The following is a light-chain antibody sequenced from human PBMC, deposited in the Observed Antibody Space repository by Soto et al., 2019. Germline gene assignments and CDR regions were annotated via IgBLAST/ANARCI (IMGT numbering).Light chain of an antibody. J-gene: IGKJ1*01. V-gene: IGKV1-5*01. CDR3: QQYNSYPWT. CDR2: DAS. Sequence: DIQMTQSPSTLSASVGDRVSITCRAGQSISSWLAWYQQKPGKAPKLLIYDASSLQNGVPSRFRGAESGTEFTLTISSLQPDDFAVYYCQQYNSYPWTFSQGTKVDIK. CDR1: QSISSW.